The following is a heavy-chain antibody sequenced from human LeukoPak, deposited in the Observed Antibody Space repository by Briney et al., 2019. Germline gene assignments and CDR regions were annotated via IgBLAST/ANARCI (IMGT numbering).Heavy chain of an antibody. V-gene: IGHV3-73*01. CDR1: GFTFSGSA. CDR2: IRSKANSYAT. J-gene: IGHJ4*02. D-gene: IGHD5-18*01. CDR3: TSFVDTAMMYYFDY. Sequence: GGSLRLSCAASGFTFSGSAMHWVRQASGKGLEWVGRIRSKANSYATAYAASVKGGFTISRDDSKNTAYLQMNSLKTEDTAVYYCTSFVDTAMMYYFDYWGQGTLVTVSS.